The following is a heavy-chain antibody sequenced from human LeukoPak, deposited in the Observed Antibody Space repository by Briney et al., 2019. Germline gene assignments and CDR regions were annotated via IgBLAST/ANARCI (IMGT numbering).Heavy chain of an antibody. J-gene: IGHJ5*02. D-gene: IGHD6-19*01. CDR3: ARRSSGWYINWFDP. CDR1: GGSFSGYY. Sequence: SETLSLTCAVYGGSFSGYYWSWIRQPPGKGLEWIGEINHSGSTNYNPSLKSRVTISVDTSKNQFSLKLSSVTAADTAVYYCARRSSGWYINWFDPWGQGTLVTVSS. V-gene: IGHV4-34*01. CDR2: INHSGST.